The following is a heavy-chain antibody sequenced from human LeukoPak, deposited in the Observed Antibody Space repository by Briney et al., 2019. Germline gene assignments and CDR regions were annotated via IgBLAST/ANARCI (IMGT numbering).Heavy chain of an antibody. V-gene: IGHV4-39*01. CDR3: ARLPGLYYGMDV. CDR2: IYDSGST. J-gene: IGHJ6*02. Sequence: SETLSLTCTVSGGSIRSSYYYWGWIRQPPGKGLEWIGSIYDSGSTYYNPSLKSRVTISVDTSKNQFSLKLDSVTAADTAVYYCARLPGLYYGMDVWGQGTTVTVSS. CDR1: GGSIRSSYYY.